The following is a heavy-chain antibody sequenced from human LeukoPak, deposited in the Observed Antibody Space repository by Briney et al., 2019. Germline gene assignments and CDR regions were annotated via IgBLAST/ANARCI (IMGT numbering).Heavy chain of an antibody. V-gene: IGHV4-4*07. CDR2: IYTSGRT. J-gene: IGHJ6*02. CDR3: ARVVKVYYYGMDV. Sequence: SETLSLTCTVSGGPISSSFWSWIRQPAGKGLEWIGRIYTSGRTNHNPSLKSRVTLSLDTSKNQFSLKLSSVTAADTAVYYCARVVKVYYYGMDVWGQGTTVTVSS. D-gene: IGHD4-23*01. CDR1: GGPISSSF.